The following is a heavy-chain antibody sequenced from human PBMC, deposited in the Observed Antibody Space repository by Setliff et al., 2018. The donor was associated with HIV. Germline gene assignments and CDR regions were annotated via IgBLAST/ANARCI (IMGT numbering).Heavy chain of an antibody. CDR2: ISRSSSDI. CDR3: ARDDYDISTGYYPD. J-gene: IGHJ4*02. D-gene: IGHD3-9*01. Sequence: PGGSLRLSCEASGFTFSTYSMNWVRQAPGKGLEWVSSISRSSSDIYYADSVKGRFTVSRDNAKNSLYLQMNSLRAEDTAVYYCARDDYDISTGYYPDWGQGTLVTVSS. V-gene: IGHV3-21*01. CDR1: GFTFSTYS.